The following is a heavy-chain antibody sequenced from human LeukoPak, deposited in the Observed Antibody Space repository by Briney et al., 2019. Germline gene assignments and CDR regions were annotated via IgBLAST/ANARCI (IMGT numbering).Heavy chain of an antibody. J-gene: IGHJ4*02. CDR2: IKQDGSEK. V-gene: IGHV3-7*01. Sequence: PGGSLRLSCAASGFTFSSYWMSWVRQVPGRGLEWVANIKQDGSEKYYVDSVKGRFTISRDNAKNSLYLQMNSLRAEDTAVYYCARFRWEFHFDYWGQGTLVTVSA. CDR3: ARFRWEFHFDY. CDR1: GFTFSSYW. D-gene: IGHD1-26*01.